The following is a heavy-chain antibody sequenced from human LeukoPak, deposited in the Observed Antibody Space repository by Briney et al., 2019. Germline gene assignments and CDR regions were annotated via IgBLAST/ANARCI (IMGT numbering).Heavy chain of an antibody. CDR1: GFTFHDYA. Sequence: GGSLRLSCAASGFTFHDYAMHWVRHAPGKGLEWVSGISWNSGDIVYADSVKGRFSISRDNTKNTLYLQMNSLRAEDKAIYYCARAVTYFYGSVTYDWFDPWGQGTLVTVSS. J-gene: IGHJ5*02. CDR3: ARAVTYFYGSVTYDWFDP. CDR2: ISWNSGDI. V-gene: IGHV3-9*01. D-gene: IGHD3-10*01.